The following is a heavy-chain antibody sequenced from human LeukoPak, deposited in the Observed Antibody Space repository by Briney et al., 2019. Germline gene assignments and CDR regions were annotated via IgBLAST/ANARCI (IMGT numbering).Heavy chain of an antibody. Sequence: PGGSLRLSCAGSGITFTTASMSWVRQAPDKGLEWVGRIRSKTEGGTGDYAAPVKGRFSISRDESKNTLYLQMDSLKTEDTAVYYCTTDHRRYSESVVSAFDIWGRGTMVTVSS. CDR2: IRSKTEGGTG. CDR1: GITFTTAS. D-gene: IGHD4-11*01. V-gene: IGHV3-15*01. CDR3: TTDHRRYSESVVSAFDI. J-gene: IGHJ3*02.